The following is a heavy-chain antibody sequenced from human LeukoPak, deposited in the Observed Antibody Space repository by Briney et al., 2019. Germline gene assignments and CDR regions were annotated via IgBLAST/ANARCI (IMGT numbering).Heavy chain of an antibody. Sequence: RASVKVSCKASGYSFSSYEINWVRQATGQGLEWMGWMKPNSGNTEYAQKFQGRVAMTRNTSISTAYMELSSLRSEDTAVYYCARPGAAAGFEYWGQGTPVTVSS. D-gene: IGHD6-13*01. V-gene: IGHV1-8*01. CDR3: ARPGAAAGFEY. CDR1: GYSFSSYE. J-gene: IGHJ4*02. CDR2: MKPNSGNT.